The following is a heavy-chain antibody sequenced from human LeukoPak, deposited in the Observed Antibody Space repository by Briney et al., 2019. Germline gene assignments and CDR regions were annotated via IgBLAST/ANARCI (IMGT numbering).Heavy chain of an antibody. J-gene: IGHJ4*02. D-gene: IGHD6-13*01. CDR3: ARGFAAAGTNFDY. CDR1: GFTFSSYS. V-gene: IGHV3-7*01. CDR2: IKEDGSEK. Sequence: GGSLRLSCAASGFTFSSYSMNWVRQAPGKGLEWVANIKEDGSEKYYVESVKGRFTISRDNAKNSLYLQMNSLRAEDTAVYYCARGFAAAGTNFDYWGQGTLVTVSS.